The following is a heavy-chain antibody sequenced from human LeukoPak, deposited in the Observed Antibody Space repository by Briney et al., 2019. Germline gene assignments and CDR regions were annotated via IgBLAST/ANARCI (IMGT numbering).Heavy chain of an antibody. CDR3: ARADGVWSGPFFDY. J-gene: IGHJ4*02. CDR2: IYTSGST. Sequence: SQTLSLTCTVSGGSISSGSYYWSWIRQPAGKGLEWIGRIYTSGSTNYNPSLKSRVTISVDTSKNQFSLKLSSVTAADTAVYYCARADGVWSGPFFDYWGQGTLVTVSS. D-gene: IGHD3-3*01. V-gene: IGHV4-61*02. CDR1: GGSISSGSYY.